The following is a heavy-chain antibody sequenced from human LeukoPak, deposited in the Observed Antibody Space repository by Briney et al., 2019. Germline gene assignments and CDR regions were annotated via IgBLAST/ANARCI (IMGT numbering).Heavy chain of an antibody. J-gene: IGHJ4*02. CDR3: ARQPGDYNY. V-gene: IGHV1-2*02. CDR2: INPNSGGT. D-gene: IGHD3-10*01. CDR1: GYTFTGYY. Sequence: ASVKVSCKASGYTFTGYYIHWVRQAPGQGLEWMGWINPNSGGTNCTQKFQGRVTMTRDTSISTAYMELSRLKSDDTAIYYCARQPGDYNYWGQGTLVTVSS.